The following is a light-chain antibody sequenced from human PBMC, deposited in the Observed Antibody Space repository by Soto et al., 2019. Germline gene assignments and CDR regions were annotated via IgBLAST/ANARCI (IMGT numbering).Light chain of an antibody. Sequence: DIQMTQSPSTLSASIGDRVTITCRASQSISNWLAWYQQKPGKGPKLLIYKASNLQSGVPSRFSGSASGTEFTLTITSLQPDDFATYYCQQYNSYSPTFGQGTKVEIK. V-gene: IGKV1-5*03. CDR2: KAS. J-gene: IGKJ1*01. CDR3: QQYNSYSPT. CDR1: QSISNW.